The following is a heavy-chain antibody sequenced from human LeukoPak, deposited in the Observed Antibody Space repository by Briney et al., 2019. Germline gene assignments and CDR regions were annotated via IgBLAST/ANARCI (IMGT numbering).Heavy chain of an antibody. J-gene: IGHJ3*02. D-gene: IGHD3-22*01. CDR1: GGSISSYY. CDR2: IHTSGNT. V-gene: IGHV4-4*07. CDR3: AREDAEWVVVKDAFDI. Sequence: SETLSLTCTVSGGSISSYYWSWLRQPAGKGLEWIGRIHTSGNTNYNSSLKSRVTLSVDTSKNQFSLKLSSVTAADTAVYYCAREDAEWVVVKDAFDIWGQGTMVTVSS.